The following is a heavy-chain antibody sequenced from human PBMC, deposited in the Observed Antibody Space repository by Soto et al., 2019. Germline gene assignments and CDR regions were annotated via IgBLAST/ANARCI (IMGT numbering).Heavy chain of an antibody. D-gene: IGHD5-12*01. CDR1: GGSISSGGYY. CDR3: ARQPPTHLFYNSGYDSWYFDY. J-gene: IGHJ4*02. V-gene: IGHV4-31*03. Sequence: QVQLQESGPGLVKPSQTLSLTCTVSGGSISSGGYYWSWIRQHPGKGLEWIGYIYYSGSTYYNPSLKSRVTIPVDTSKNQFSLKLSSVTAADTAVYYCARQPPTHLFYNSGYDSWYFDYWGQGTLVTVSS. CDR2: IYYSGST.